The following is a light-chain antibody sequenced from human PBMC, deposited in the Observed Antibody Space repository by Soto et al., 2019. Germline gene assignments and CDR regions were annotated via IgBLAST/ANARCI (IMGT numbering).Light chain of an antibody. Sequence: IQMTPSPSSLSASVGDRVTITCQASQGISNYLNWYQQKLGKVPKLLIYDASNLEPGVPSRFSGSGSGTEFIFTISSLQPEDVATYYCQQYDTASYTFGRGTKVDIK. CDR3: QQYDTASYT. CDR1: QGISNY. CDR2: DAS. J-gene: IGKJ4*01. V-gene: IGKV1-33*01.